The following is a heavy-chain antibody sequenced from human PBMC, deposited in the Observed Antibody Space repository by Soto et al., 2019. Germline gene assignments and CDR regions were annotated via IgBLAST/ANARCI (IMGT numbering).Heavy chain of an antibody. V-gene: IGHV1-69*01. CDR2: IIPMFGTP. CDR1: GGSVNSHA. J-gene: IGHJ3*02. CDR3: ARSRNVAEFNDYGGNYHGFDI. Sequence: SGAEVKKAGSSVKVSCKAFGGSVNSHAISWVRQAPGQGLEWMGGIIPMFGTPTYAQKFQAGVTISAEESTSTVYLDLSNLRSEDTAVYYCARSRNVAEFNDYGGNYHGFDIWGQGTMVTVSS. D-gene: IGHD4-17*01.